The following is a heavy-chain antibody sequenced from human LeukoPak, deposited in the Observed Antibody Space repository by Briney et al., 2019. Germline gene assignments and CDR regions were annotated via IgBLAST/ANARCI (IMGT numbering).Heavy chain of an antibody. CDR2: ISGSSGAT. CDR1: GFTFSSYS. Sequence: PGGSLRLSCAASGFTFSSYSMAWVRQAPGKGLEWVSLISGSSGATFYADSVKGRFTISRDNSKNTLYLEMGSLRAEDTAVYYCAKEGDRGFVVADYFDYWGQGTLVTVSS. CDR3: AKEGDRGFVVADYFDY. V-gene: IGHV3-23*01. D-gene: IGHD2-15*01. J-gene: IGHJ4*02.